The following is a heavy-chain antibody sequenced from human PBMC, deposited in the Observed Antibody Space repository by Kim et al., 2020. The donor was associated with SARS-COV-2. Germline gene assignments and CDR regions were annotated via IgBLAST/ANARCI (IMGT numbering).Heavy chain of an antibody. D-gene: IGHD3-22*01. Sequence: SETLSLTCNVSGGSFSGYCWSWIRQPPGKGLEWIGFMSYSGSTNYNPSLENRATISVDTSKNQFYLKLISVTAADTAVYYCARNPYYYDASGYYDYYFDSWGQGTLVTVSS. J-gene: IGHJ4*02. CDR3: ARNPYYYDASGYYDYYFDS. CDR1: GGSFSGYC. V-gene: IGHV4-59*01. CDR2: MSYSGST.